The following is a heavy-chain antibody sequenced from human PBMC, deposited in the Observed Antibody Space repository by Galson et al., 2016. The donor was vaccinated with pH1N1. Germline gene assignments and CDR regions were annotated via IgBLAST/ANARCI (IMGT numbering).Heavy chain of an antibody. Sequence: QSGAEVKKPGESLKISCKGSGYSFSNYWIAWVRQMPGKGLEWMGIIYPGDSDTRYSPSFQGQVTISAVKSNNTAYLQWSSLKASDTAMYYGARRSAEIGVDMWGQGTMVIVSA. CDR2: IYPGDSDT. J-gene: IGHJ3*02. CDR3: ARRSAEIGVDM. CDR1: GYSFSNYW. V-gene: IGHV5-51*01. D-gene: IGHD5-24*01.